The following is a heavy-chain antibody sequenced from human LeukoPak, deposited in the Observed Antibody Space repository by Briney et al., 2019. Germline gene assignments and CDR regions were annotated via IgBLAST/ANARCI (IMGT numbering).Heavy chain of an antibody. V-gene: IGHV1-69*13. Sequence: GASVKVSCKASGFTFTSYDISWVRQAPGQGLEWMGGIIPIFGTANYAQKFQGRVTITADESTSTAYMELSSLRSEDTAVYYCARGDSGYDYWGYYYYYMDVWGKGTTVTISS. J-gene: IGHJ6*03. CDR1: GFTFTSYD. CDR2: IIPIFGTA. D-gene: IGHD5-12*01. CDR3: ARGDSGYDYWGYYYYYMDV.